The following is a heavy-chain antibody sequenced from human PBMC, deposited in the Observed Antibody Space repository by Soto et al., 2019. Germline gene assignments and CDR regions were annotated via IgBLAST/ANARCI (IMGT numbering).Heavy chain of an antibody. CDR1: GYTLTEST. J-gene: IGHJ4*02. D-gene: IGHD6-19*01. CDR3: ATGKINGWYFDY. Sequence: QVHLVQSGAEVKKPGASMKVSCTVSGYTLTESTIHWVRQAPGKRLEWMGGFDPEDGETTYAQNFQGRVRMTEDTSAATAYMELSSLTSADTAVYYCATGKINGWYFDYWGQGTLVTVSS. CDR2: FDPEDGET. V-gene: IGHV1-24*01.